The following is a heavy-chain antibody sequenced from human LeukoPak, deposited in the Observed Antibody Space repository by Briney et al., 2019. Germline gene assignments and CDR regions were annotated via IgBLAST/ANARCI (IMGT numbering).Heavy chain of an antibody. Sequence: PGGSLRLSCAASGFTFSSYEMNWVRQAPGKGLEWVSYISSSGSTIYYADSVKGRFTISRDNAKNSLYLQMNSLRAEDTAVYYCARGPYYQDAFDIWGQGTMVTVSS. CDR3: ARGPYYQDAFDI. J-gene: IGHJ3*02. CDR1: GFTFSSYE. D-gene: IGHD3-10*01. CDR2: ISSSGSTI. V-gene: IGHV3-48*03.